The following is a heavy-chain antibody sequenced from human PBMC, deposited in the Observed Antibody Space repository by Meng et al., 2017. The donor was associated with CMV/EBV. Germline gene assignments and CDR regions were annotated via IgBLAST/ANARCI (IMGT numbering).Heavy chain of an antibody. CDR1: GFTFSSYE. CDR3: ARGADYGDPSPRIFDY. CDR2: ITSGSSST. V-gene: IGHV3-48*03. Sequence: GESLKISCAASGFTFSSYEMNWVRQAPGKGLEWVSYITSGSSSTYYADSVKGRLSISRDNGKNSLSLHMTSLRGEDTAVYYCARGADYGDPSPRIFDYWGQGTLVTVSS. D-gene: IGHD4/OR15-4a*01. J-gene: IGHJ4*02.